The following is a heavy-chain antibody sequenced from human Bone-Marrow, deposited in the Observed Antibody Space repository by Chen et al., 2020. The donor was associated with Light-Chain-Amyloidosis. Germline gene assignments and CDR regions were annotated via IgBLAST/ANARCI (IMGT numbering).Heavy chain of an antibody. D-gene: IGHD3-22*01. J-gene: IGHJ4*02. CDR2: ISGAGGKE. Sequence: EVQLLESGGDLVRPGGSLRLSCTASGFTFVNYAMSWVRQAPGKGLEWVSAISGAGGKENYVDSVKGRFTVSTDNGNSTVFLQMNSLRAEDTAVYYCVKAWGNLHYLSSAYDSWGPGTLVIVSS. V-gene: IGHV3-23*01. CDR1: GFTFVNYA. CDR3: VKAWGNLHYLSSAYDS.